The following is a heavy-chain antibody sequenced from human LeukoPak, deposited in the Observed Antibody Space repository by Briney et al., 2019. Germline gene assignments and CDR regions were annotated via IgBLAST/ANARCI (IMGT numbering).Heavy chain of an antibody. J-gene: IGHJ4*02. CDR1: GYTFTSSD. CDR3: ASGVHVDGSGSCYLDY. V-gene: IGHV1-8*01. D-gene: IGHD3-10*01. CDR2: MNPNSGNT. Sequence: ASVKVSCKASGYTFTSSDINWVRQATGQGLEWMGWMNPNSGNTGYAQKFQGRVTMTRKTSISTAYMELSSLRSEDTAVYYCASGVHVDGSGSCYLDYWGQGTLVTVSS.